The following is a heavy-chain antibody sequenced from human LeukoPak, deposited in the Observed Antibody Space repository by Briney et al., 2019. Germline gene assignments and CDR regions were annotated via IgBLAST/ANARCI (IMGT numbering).Heavy chain of an antibody. V-gene: IGHV4-59*01. CDR3: ARAGGSGSYYFRYFDL. J-gene: IGHJ2*01. Sequence: SETLSLTCTVSGGSISSYYWSWIRQPPGKGLEWIGYIYYSGSTNYNTSLKSRVTISVDTSKNQFSLKLSSVTAADTAVYYCARAGGSGSYYFRYFDLWGRGTLVTVSS. CDR2: IYYSGST. CDR1: GGSISSYY. D-gene: IGHD1-26*01.